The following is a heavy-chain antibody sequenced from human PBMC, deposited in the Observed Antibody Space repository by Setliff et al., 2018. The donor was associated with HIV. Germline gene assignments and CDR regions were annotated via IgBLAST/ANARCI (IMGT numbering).Heavy chain of an antibody. V-gene: IGHV4-59*05. D-gene: IGHD6-6*01. Sequence: SETLSLTCSVSGGSISGYYWTWIRQPPGKGLEWIGSINYSGSTYQNPSLKSRVTISVDTSKNQYSLKLSSVTAADTAVYYCARLAASIAARRRFDYWGQGTLVTVSS. CDR2: INYSGST. CDR1: GGSISGYY. J-gene: IGHJ4*02. CDR3: ARLAASIAARRRFDY.